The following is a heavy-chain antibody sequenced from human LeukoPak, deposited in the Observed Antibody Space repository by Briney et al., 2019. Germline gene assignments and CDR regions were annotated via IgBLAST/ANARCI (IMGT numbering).Heavy chain of an antibody. J-gene: IGHJ5*02. CDR2: INHSGST. CDR3: ARVHWRGMVRGVTPNWFDP. D-gene: IGHD3-10*01. Sequence: SETLSLTCAVYGGSFSGYYWSWIRQPPGKGLEWIGEINHSGSTNYNPSLKSRVTISVDTSKNQFSLKLSSVTAADTAVYYCARVHWRGMVRGVTPNWFDPWGQGTLVTVSS. V-gene: IGHV4-34*01. CDR1: GGSFSGYY.